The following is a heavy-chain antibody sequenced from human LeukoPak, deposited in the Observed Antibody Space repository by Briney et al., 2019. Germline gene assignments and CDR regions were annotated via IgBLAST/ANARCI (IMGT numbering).Heavy chain of an antibody. CDR2: INDSGRT. CDR3: ARRWNYGRNYYLDV. CDR1: GGSFSNYY. Sequence: SETLSLICAVYGGSFSNYYWSWIRQRPGKGLEWIGEINDSGRTNYNPSLMSRVTVSVDTSKNQFSLRLTSVTATDTAVYYCARRWNYGRNYYLDVCGKGATVSVSS. J-gene: IGHJ6*03. D-gene: IGHD1-7*01. V-gene: IGHV4-34*01.